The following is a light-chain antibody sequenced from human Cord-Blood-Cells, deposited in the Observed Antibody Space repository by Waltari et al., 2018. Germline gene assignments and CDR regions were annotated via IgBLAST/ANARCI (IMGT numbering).Light chain of an antibody. Sequence: QSALTQPPSASGSPGQSVTISCTGTRSDVGGYNYVSWYQQHPGKAPKLMIYELSKRPSGVPDRFSGSKSGNTASLTVSGLQAEDEADYYCSSYAGSNNYVFGTGTKVTVL. CDR1: RSDVGGYNY. CDR2: ELS. J-gene: IGLJ1*01. CDR3: SSYAGSNNYV. V-gene: IGLV2-8*01.